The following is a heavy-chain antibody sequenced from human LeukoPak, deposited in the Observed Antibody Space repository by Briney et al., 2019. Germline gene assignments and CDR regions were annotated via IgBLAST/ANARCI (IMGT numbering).Heavy chain of an antibody. CDR2: ISYDGSNK. Sequence: GGSLRLSCAASGFTFSSYGMHWVRQAPGKGLEWVAVISYDGSNKYYADSVKGRFTISRDNSKNTLYLQMNSLRAEDTAVYYCAKIVTTMVRGAVVADDYWGQGTLVTVSS. D-gene: IGHD3-10*01. J-gene: IGHJ4*02. CDR3: AKIVTTMVRGAVVADDY. CDR1: GFTFSSYG. V-gene: IGHV3-30*18.